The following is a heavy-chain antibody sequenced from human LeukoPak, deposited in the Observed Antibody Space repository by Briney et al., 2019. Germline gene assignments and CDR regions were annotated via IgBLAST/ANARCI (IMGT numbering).Heavy chain of an antibody. D-gene: IGHD1-26*01. Sequence: GGSLRLSCAASGFTVSSNYMSWVRQAPRKGLEWVSVIYSGGSTYYADSVKGRFTISRDNSKNTLYLQMNSLRAEDTAVYYCARDGTYSGSYQGYFDYWGQGTLVTVSS. CDR1: GFTVSSNY. CDR3: ARDGTYSGSYQGYFDY. V-gene: IGHV3-66*01. CDR2: IYSGGST. J-gene: IGHJ4*02.